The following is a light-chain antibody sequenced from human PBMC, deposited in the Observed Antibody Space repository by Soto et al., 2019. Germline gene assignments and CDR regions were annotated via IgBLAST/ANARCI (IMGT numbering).Light chain of an antibody. CDR3: CSYAGSYTEV. CDR2: DVS. CDR1: SSDVGTYNY. V-gene: IGLV2-11*01. Sequence: QSALTQPRSVSGSPGQSVAISCTGTSSDVGTYNYVSWYQQHPGKAPKLMIYDVSKLPSGVPDRFSGSKSGNTASPTISGLQAEDEADSYCCSYAGSYTEVFGGGTKLTVL. J-gene: IGLJ2*01.